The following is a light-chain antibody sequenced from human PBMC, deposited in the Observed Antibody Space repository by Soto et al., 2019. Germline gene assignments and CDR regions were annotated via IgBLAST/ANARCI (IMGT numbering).Light chain of an antibody. CDR2: GAS. V-gene: IGKV3-15*01. CDR1: HSVSGN. Sequence: EIVMTQSPATLSVSPGERATHSCRASHSVSGNLAWYQQKPGQAPRLLIYGASTRATGIPARFSGSGSGTEFTLTISSLQSEDFAVYYCQQYNNWLITFGQGTRLEIK. J-gene: IGKJ5*01. CDR3: QQYNNWLIT.